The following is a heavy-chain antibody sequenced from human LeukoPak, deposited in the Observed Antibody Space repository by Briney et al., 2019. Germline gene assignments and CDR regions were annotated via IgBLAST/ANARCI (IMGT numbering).Heavy chain of an antibody. J-gene: IGHJ4*02. CDR3: ARTDGDLDY. D-gene: IGHD4-17*01. Sequence: GASVKVSCKASGYTFTNYDINWVRQATGQGLEWMGWMNPKSGYTGYAQKFQGRVTMTRTTSISTAYMELSSLRSEDTAVYYCARTDGDLDYWGQGTLVTVSS. CDR2: MNPKSGYT. V-gene: IGHV1-8*01. CDR1: GYTFTNYD.